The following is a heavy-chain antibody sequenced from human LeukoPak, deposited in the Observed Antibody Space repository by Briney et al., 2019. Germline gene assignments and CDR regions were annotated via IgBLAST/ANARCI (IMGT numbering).Heavy chain of an antibody. CDR2: IRYDGSNK. CDR1: GFTFNSYG. D-gene: IGHD6-6*01. V-gene: IGHV3-30*02. CDR3: ARGEWSSSPFDY. Sequence: GGSLRLSCAASGFTFNSYGIHWVRQAPGKGLEWVAFIRYDGSNKYYADSVKGRFTISRDNAKNSLYLQMNSLRAEDTAVYYCARGEWSSSPFDYWGQGTLVTVSS. J-gene: IGHJ4*02.